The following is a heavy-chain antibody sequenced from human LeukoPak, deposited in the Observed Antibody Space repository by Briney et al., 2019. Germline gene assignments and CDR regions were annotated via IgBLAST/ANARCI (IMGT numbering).Heavy chain of an antibody. J-gene: IGHJ6*03. CDR1: GFTFSSYW. CDR3: ARDQVGYKTYYYYYYMDV. D-gene: IGHD5-24*01. V-gene: IGHV3-7*01. Sequence: GGSLRLSCAASGFTFSSYWMSWVRQAPGKGLEGVANKKQEGSEKYYVDSVKGRFTISRDNAKNSLYLQMNSLRAEDTAVYYCARDQVGYKTYYYYYYMDVWGKGTTVTVSS. CDR2: KKQEGSEK.